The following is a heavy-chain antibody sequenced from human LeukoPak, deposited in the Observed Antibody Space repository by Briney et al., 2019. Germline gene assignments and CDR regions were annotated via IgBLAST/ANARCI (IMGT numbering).Heavy chain of an antibody. CDR2: MDPNSNYR. V-gene: IGHV1-8*01. CDR1: GYTLTSYH. Sequence: ASVKVSCKTSGYTLTSYHINWVRQAPGQGLEWMAWMDPNSNYRGYVQKVQGRLTMTLDTSLNTAYMELSSLTSDDTAVYYCARARPNLYYFDFWGQGTLVTVSS. J-gene: IGHJ4*02. CDR3: ARARPNLYYFDF.